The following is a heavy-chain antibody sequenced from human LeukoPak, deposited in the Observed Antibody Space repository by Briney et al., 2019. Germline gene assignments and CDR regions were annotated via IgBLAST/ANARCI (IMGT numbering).Heavy chain of an antibody. Sequence: GGSLRLSCAASGFTFSDLYMSWIRQAPGKGLEWVSYISISGNTIYYADSVKGRFTISRDNAKNSLYLQMNSLRAEDTAVYYCARYQGSVTVVTPSPLDYWGQGTLVTVSS. V-gene: IGHV3-11*01. CDR3: ARYQGSVTVVTPSPLDY. CDR2: ISISGNTI. J-gene: IGHJ4*02. D-gene: IGHD4-23*01. CDR1: GFTFSDLY.